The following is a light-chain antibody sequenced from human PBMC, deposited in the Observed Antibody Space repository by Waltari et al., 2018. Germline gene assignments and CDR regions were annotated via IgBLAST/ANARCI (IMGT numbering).Light chain of an antibody. CDR2: EVT. Sequence: QSALTQPASVSGSPGQSITISCAGTSSDVGNYNVVSWYQQHPDKVPKLIIYEVTQRPSGVSDRFSGSKSGNTASLTISGLQPEDEANYYCCSYAGGGTPRLLFGGGTEVTVL. CDR1: SSDVGNYNV. J-gene: IGLJ2*01. V-gene: IGLV2-23*02. CDR3: CSYAGGGTPRLL.